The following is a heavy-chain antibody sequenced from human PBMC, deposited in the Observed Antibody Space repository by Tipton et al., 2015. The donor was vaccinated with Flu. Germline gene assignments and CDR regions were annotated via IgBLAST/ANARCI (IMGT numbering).Heavy chain of an antibody. CDR2: INANDNGT. D-gene: IGHD5-24*01. V-gene: IGHV1-2*02. CDR1: GYTFTAHY. CDR3: ARDGAGYNGAFDM. Sequence: QLMQSGAELKKPGASVKVSCKGSGYTFTAHYMHWVGQAPGQGPEWMGWINANDNGTRYPQKFQGRVTMTRDTSISTVYMELSSLSSDDTAVYYCARDGAGYNGAFDMWGQGTMVTVSS. J-gene: IGHJ3*02.